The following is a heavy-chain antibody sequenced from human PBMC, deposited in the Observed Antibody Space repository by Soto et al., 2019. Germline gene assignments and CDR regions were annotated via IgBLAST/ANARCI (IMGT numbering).Heavy chain of an antibody. D-gene: IGHD3-16*01. Sequence: ESGPTLVNPTQTLTLTCTFSGFSLSTSGMCLSWIRQPPGKALEWLARIDWDDDKYYSTSLKTRLTISKDTSKNQVVLTMTNMDPVDTATYYCAWSLGTVITAFDDWGQGALVTVSS. CDR1: GFSLSTSGMC. CDR3: AWSLGTVITAFDD. V-gene: IGHV2-70*11. J-gene: IGHJ4*02. CDR2: IDWDDDK.